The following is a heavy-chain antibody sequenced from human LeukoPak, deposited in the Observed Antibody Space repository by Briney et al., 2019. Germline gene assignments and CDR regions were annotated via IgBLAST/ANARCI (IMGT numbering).Heavy chain of an antibody. CDR3: AKLDSSGYYFDH. CDR2: IYPGESES. Sequence: GESLKISCKGSGYRFTTYWFGWVRQMPGKGLEWMGIIYPGESESRYSPSFQGHVTISADKSISTAYLQWSSLKASDTAMYYCAKLDSSGYYFDHWGQGTLVTVSS. CDR1: GYRFTTYW. V-gene: IGHV5-51*01. D-gene: IGHD3-22*01. J-gene: IGHJ4*02.